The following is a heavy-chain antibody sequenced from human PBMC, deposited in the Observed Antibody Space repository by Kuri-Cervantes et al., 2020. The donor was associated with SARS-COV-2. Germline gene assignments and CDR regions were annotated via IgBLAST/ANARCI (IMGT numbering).Heavy chain of an antibody. CDR1: GFTFSDYY. D-gene: IGHD1-26*01. CDR2: ISYSGSTI. CDR3: VRGGSGSYDGGDY. V-gene: IGHV3-11*01. Sequence: GESLKISCAASGFTFSDYYMSWIRQAPGKGLEWVSYISYSGSTIYYADSVKGRFTISRDNAKNPLYLQMNSLRAEDTAVYYCVRGGSGSYDGGDYWGQGTLVTVSS. J-gene: IGHJ4*02.